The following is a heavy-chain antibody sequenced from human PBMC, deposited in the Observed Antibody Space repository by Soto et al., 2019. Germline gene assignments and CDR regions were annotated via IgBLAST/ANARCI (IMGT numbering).Heavy chain of an antibody. D-gene: IGHD3-10*01. Sequence: QVQLQEPAPGLVNPPQPLSLTGTASGDSRGGVDYNWPGFRQPPGKGLEWIGYIYYIGTTFYNPSLESRVNISIDTSKNHFSLRLTSVTAADTAVYYCSRGSTYYGFLTWGQGTLVTVSS. J-gene: IGHJ5*02. V-gene: IGHV4-30-4*01. CDR2: IYYIGTT. CDR1: GDSRGGVDYN. CDR3: SRGSTYYGFLT.